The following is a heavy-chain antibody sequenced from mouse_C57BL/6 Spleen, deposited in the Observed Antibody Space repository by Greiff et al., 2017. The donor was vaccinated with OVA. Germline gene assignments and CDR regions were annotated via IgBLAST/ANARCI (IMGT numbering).Heavy chain of an antibody. D-gene: IGHD1-1*01. CDR2: INPNNGGT. Sequence: EVQLQQSGPELVKPGASVKISCKASGYTFTDYYMNWVKQSHGKSLEWIGDINPNNGGTSYNQKFKGKATLTVDKSSSTAYMELRSLTSEDSAVYYCARNYYGSSYGGWFAYWGQGTLVTVSA. J-gene: IGHJ3*01. CDR3: ARNYYGSSYGGWFAY. V-gene: IGHV1-26*01. CDR1: GYTFTDYY.